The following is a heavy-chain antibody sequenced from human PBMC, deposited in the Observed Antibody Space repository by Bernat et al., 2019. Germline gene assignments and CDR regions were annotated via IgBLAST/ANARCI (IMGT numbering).Heavy chain of an antibody. Sequence: QVQLVQSGAEVKKPGSSVKVSCKASGGTFSSYTISWVRQAPGQGLEWMGRIIPILGIANYAQKFQGRVTITADKSTSTAYMELSSLRSEDTAVYYCARGYYGSGSGPAGYWGQGTLVTVSS. D-gene: IGHD3-10*01. V-gene: IGHV1-69*02. CDR2: IIPILGIA. CDR1: GGTFSSYT. J-gene: IGHJ4*02. CDR3: ARGYYGSGSGPAGY.